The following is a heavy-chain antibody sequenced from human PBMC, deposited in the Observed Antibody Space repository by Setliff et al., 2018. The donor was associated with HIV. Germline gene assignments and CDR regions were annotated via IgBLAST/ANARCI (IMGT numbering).Heavy chain of an antibody. CDR2: IYYTGNT. CDR1: GGSISSNNYY. D-gene: IGHD1-26*01. J-gene: IGHJ4*02. V-gene: IGHV4-39*01. Sequence: SETLSLTCTVSGGSISSNNYYWGWIRQPPGKGLEWIGSIYYTGNTYYSPSLKSRVTISADTSKNQFSLKLSSVTAADTVVYFCASGGHRLHDYWGQGTLVTVSS. CDR3: ASGGHRLHDY.